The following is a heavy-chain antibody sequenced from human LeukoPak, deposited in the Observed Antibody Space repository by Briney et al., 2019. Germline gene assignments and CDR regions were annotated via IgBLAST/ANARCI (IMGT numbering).Heavy chain of an antibody. CDR3: ARGSGSSWYFYFDY. V-gene: IGHV3-21*01. Sequence: GGSLRLSCAASGFTFSSYSMNWVRQAPGKGLEWVSFISSSSSYIYYADSVKGRFTISRDNAKNSLYLQMNSLRAEDTAVYYCARGSGSSWYFYFDYWGQGTLVTVSS. CDR1: GFTFSSYS. J-gene: IGHJ4*02. CDR2: ISSSSSYI. D-gene: IGHD6-13*01.